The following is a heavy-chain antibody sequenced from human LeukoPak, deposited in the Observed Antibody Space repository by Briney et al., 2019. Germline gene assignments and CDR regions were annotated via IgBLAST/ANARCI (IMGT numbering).Heavy chain of an antibody. D-gene: IGHD4/OR15-4a*01. CDR3: AKAIGADDYGMDV. CDR2: ISWNSGSI. CDR1: GFTFDDYA. V-gene: IGHV3-9*01. J-gene: IGHJ6*02. Sequence: SGRSLRLSCAASGFTFDDYAMHWVRQAPGKGLEWVSGISWNSGSIGYADSVKGRFTISRDNAKNSLYLQMNSLRAEDTALYYCAKAIGADDYGMDVWGQGTTVTVSS.